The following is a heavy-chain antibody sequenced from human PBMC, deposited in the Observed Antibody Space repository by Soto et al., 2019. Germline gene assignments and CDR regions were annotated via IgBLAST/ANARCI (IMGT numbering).Heavy chain of an antibody. V-gene: IGHV3-23*01. CDR3: AKGPTIFGVDISFDYYYGMYV. J-gene: IGHJ6*02. Sequence: GGSLRLSCAASGFTSSSSAMSWVRQAPGRGLEWVSAISGSGGSTYYADSVKGRFTISRDNSKNTLYLQMNNLRAEDTAVYYCAKGPTIFGVDISFDYYYGMYVWGQGTTVTVSS. D-gene: IGHD3-3*01. CDR2: ISGSGGST. CDR1: GFTSSSSA.